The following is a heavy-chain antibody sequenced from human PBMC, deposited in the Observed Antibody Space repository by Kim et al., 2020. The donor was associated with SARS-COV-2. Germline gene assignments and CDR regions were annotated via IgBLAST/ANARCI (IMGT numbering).Heavy chain of an antibody. J-gene: IGHJ6*02. CDR3: ARGRAGVVPSPILGLGPYYDYYAMDV. D-gene: IGHD3-3*01. Sequence: SETLSLTCAVFGSFSGYHWTWIRQSPGKGLEWIGEINHSGGTNCNPSLKSRVTISLDTSKNQFSLKLGSVSAADTAVYYCARGRAGVVPSPILGLGPYYDYYAMDVWGQGTTITVSS. V-gene: IGHV4-34*01. CDR2: INHSGGT. CDR1: GSFSGYH.